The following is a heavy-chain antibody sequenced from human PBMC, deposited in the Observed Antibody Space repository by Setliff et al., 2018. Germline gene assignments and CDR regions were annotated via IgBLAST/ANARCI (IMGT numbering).Heavy chain of an antibody. J-gene: IGHJ5*02. CDR2: IYYSGST. V-gene: IGHV4-59*12. Sequence: PSETLSLTCTVSGGSISSYYWSWIRQPPGKGLEWIGYIYYSGSTNYNPSLKSRVTISVDTSKNQFSLKLSSVTAADTAVYYCARDTSSDWAAWFDPWSQGILVTVSS. CDR1: GGSISSYY. D-gene: IGHD3-22*01. CDR3: ARDTSSDWAAWFDP.